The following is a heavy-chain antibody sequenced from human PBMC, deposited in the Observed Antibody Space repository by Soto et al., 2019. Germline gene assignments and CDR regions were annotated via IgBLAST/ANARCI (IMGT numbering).Heavy chain of an antibody. Sequence: QVQLQESGPGLVKPSQTLSLTCTVSGGSISSGGYYWSWIRQHPGKGLEWIGYIYYSGSTYYNTSLKSRVTISVDTSKNQFSLKLSSVTAADTALYYCARVMTPNSVEASFDPWGQGTLVTVSS. D-gene: IGHD2-15*01. J-gene: IGHJ5*02. CDR1: GGSISSGGYY. CDR2: IYYSGST. CDR3: ARVMTPNSVEASFDP. V-gene: IGHV4-31*03.